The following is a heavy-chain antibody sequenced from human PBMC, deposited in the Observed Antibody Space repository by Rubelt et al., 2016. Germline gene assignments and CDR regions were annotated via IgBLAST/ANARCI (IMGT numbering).Heavy chain of an antibody. CDR1: GFTFSSYS. J-gene: IGHJ2*01. CDR2: ISNDSSTV. Sequence: GSLRLSCAASGFTFSSYSMNWVRQAPGKGLEWVSYISNDSSTVYYDDSVRGRFTISRDNAKNSLSLQMDRLKDEDTTVYYCARGLVRVHWSFDLWGRGTLVTVSS. V-gene: IGHV3-48*02. CDR3: ARGLVRVHWSFDL. D-gene: IGHD3-10*01.